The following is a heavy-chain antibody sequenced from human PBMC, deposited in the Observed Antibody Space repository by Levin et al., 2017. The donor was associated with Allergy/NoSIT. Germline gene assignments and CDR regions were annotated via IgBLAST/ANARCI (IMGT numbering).Heavy chain of an antibody. CDR3: STHDDFYLNS. J-gene: IGHJ4*02. V-gene: IGHV3-7*03. D-gene: IGHD2-21*02. CDR1: GFTLRKPW. CDR2: INQDGGQK. Sequence: LSLTCAASGFTLRKPWMSWVRQAPGKGLEWVANINQDGGQKYYVDSVKGRFTISRDNAKDSLYLQMDNLRAEDTAVYYCSTHDDFYLNSWGQGTLVTVSS.